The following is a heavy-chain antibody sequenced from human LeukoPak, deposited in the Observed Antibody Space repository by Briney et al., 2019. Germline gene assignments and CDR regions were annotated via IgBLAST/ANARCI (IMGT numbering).Heavy chain of an antibody. Sequence: PGGSLRLSCAASGFTFSSYAMSWVRQAPGKGLEWVSAISGSGGSTYYADSVKGRFTISRDNSKNTLYLQMNSLRAEDTAVYYCAKDLPHYYDSSGYWFDPWGQGTLVTVSS. CDR2: ISGSGGST. V-gene: IGHV3-23*01. D-gene: IGHD3-22*01. CDR1: GFTFSSYA. J-gene: IGHJ5*02. CDR3: AKDLPHYYDSSGYWFDP.